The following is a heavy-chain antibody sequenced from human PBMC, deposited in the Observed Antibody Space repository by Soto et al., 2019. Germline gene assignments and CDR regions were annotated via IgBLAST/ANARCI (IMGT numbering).Heavy chain of an antibody. V-gene: IGHV4-39*01. J-gene: IGHJ4*02. Sequence: SETLSLTCTVSNDSIRSGTYYWAWIRQPPGRGLEWMGSLSYLGTTDYNPSLKSRVTISKDASKNQFSLKLTSVTAADTAVYYCATGRSDSGWYEEQFWGRGTLVTVSS. D-gene: IGHD6-19*01. CDR1: NDSIRSGTYY. CDR2: LSYLGTT. CDR3: ATGRSDSGWYEEQF.